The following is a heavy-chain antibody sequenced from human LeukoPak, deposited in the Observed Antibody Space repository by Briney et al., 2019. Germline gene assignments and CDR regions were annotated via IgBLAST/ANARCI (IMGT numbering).Heavy chain of an antibody. J-gene: IGHJ4*02. Sequence: SETLSLTCAVYGGSFSGYYWSWIRQPPGKGLEWIGEINHSGSTNYNPSLKSRVTISVDTSKNQFSLKLSSVTAADTAVYYCARLSYGGYVDGPDYWGQGTLVTVSS. CDR1: GGSFSGYY. CDR3: ARLSYGGYVDGPDY. V-gene: IGHV4-34*01. D-gene: IGHD5-12*01. CDR2: INHSGST.